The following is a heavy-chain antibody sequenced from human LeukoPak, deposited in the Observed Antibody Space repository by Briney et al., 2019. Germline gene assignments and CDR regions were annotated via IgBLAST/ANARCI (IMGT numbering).Heavy chain of an antibody. V-gene: IGHV3-11*01. D-gene: IGHD2-15*01. CDR3: ASGSGGSYYFDY. CDR2: ISGSGHTI. J-gene: IGHJ4*02. Sequence: PGGSLRLSCAASGFTFSDYYVSWIRQAPGKGLEWVSYISGSGHTIYYTDSVKGRFTISRDNAKNSLYLQMISLRAEDTAVYYCASGSGGSYYFDYWGQGTLVTFSS. CDR1: GFTFSDYY.